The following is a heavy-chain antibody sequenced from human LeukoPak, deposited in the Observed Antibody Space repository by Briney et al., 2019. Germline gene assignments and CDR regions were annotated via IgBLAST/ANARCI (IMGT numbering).Heavy chain of an antibody. CDR2: INHSGST. V-gene: IGHV4-34*01. CDR1: GGSFSGYY. Sequence: SETLSLTCAVYGGSFSGYYWSWIRQPPGKGLEWIGEINHSGSTNYNPSLKSRVTISVDTSKNQFSLKLSSVTAADTAVYYCARGIPTHPLDYYMDVWGKGTTVTVSS. CDR3: ARGIPTHPLDYYMDV. J-gene: IGHJ6*03.